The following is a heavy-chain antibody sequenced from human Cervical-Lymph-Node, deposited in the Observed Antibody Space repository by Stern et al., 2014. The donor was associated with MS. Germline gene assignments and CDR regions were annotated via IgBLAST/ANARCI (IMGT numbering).Heavy chain of an antibody. V-gene: IGHV3-33*01. J-gene: IGHJ4*02. CDR1: GFIFRNSG. Sequence: VHLVESGGGVVQPGRSLRLSCAASGFIFRNSGMHWVRQAPGKGLEWVAVVWQDGSNKYYADSVKGLFTISRDNSNNMVDLQMNSLRVEDMGIYYCTRDPRGYCSGGSCYHGFFDSWGRGTLVTVSS. D-gene: IGHD2-15*01. CDR2: VWQDGSNK. CDR3: TRDPRGYCSGGSCYHGFFDS.